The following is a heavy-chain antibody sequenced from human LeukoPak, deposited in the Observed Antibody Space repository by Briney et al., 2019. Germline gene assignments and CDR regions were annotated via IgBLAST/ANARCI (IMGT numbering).Heavy chain of an antibody. J-gene: IGHJ3*02. D-gene: IGHD6-19*01. Sequence: PGGSLRLSCAASGFTFSSYWMSWVRQAPGKGLEWVSAITGTGGSTYYAASVKGRFTVSRDNSKNTLYLQMSSLRAEDTAMYYCAKVRDTRDWYKDAFDIWGQGTRVTVSS. CDR3: AKVRDTRDWYKDAFDI. V-gene: IGHV3-23*01. CDR2: ITGTGGST. CDR1: GFTFSSYW.